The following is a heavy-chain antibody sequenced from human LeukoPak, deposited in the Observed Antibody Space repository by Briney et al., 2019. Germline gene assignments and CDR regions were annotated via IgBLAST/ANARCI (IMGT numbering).Heavy chain of an antibody. V-gene: IGHV4-39*07. Sequence: SETLSLTCSVSGVSISVYNYYWGWIRQPPREGLEWIGNIYYSGTTYYSPSLESRLTISVDTSKNQFSLKLTSVTAADTAVYYCARDRISINALDMWGQGTMVTVSS. CDR3: ARDRISINALDM. CDR1: GVSISVYNYY. CDR2: IYYSGTT. D-gene: IGHD1-14*01. J-gene: IGHJ3*02.